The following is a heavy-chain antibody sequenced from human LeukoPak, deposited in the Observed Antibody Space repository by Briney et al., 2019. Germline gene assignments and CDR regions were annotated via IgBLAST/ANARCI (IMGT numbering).Heavy chain of an antibody. CDR1: GYSFTSYW. J-gene: IGHJ4*02. Sequence: GESLKISCKGSGYSFTSYWISWVRQMPGNGLEWMGWVDPSDAYTNYSPSFQGHVTISSDKSIKTAYLQWSSLKASDTAMYYCARHEGYSSSAEVYWGQGTLVTVSS. CDR3: ARHEGYSSSAEVY. CDR2: VDPSDAYT. D-gene: IGHD6-13*01. V-gene: IGHV5-10-1*01.